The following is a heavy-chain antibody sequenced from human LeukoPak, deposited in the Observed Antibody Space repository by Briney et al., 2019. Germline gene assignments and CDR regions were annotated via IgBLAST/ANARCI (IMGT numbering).Heavy chain of an antibody. CDR2: INPNSGGT. J-gene: IGHJ4*02. V-gene: IGHV1-2*02. CDR1: GYTFTGYY. CDR3: TTAVPQWELSY. D-gene: IGHD1-26*01. Sequence: ASVKVSCKASGYTFTGYYIHWVRQAPGQGLEWMGWINPNSGGTNYAQKFQGRVTMTRDTSISTAYMEVSRLRSDDTAVYYCTTAVPQWELSYWGQGTLVTVSS.